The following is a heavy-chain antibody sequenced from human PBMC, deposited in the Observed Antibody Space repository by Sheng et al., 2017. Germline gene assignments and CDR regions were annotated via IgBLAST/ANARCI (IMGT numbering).Heavy chain of an antibody. Sequence: AASGFTFSSYAMSWVRQAPGKGLEWVSAISGSGGSTYYADSVKGRFTISRDNSKNTLYLQMNSLRAEDTAVYYCAKDDYYGSGSYYRPYYFDYWGQGTLVTVSS. V-gene: IGHV3-23*01. CDR2: ISGSGGST. CDR1: GFTFSSYA. CDR3: AKDDYYGSGSYYRPYYFDY. D-gene: IGHD3-10*01. J-gene: IGHJ4*02.